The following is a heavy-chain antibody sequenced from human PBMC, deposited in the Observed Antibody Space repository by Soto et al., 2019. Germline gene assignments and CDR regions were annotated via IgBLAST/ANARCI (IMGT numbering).Heavy chain of an antibody. Sequence: SVKVSCKASGFTFTSSAVQWVRQARGQRLEWIGWIVVGSGNTNYAQKFQERVTITRDMSTSTAYMELSSLRSEDTAVYYCAADTTNPSVSDFWGQGTPVTVSS. V-gene: IGHV1-58*01. D-gene: IGHD2-8*01. CDR1: GFTFTSSA. CDR2: IVVGSGNT. CDR3: AADTTNPSVSDF. J-gene: IGHJ4*02.